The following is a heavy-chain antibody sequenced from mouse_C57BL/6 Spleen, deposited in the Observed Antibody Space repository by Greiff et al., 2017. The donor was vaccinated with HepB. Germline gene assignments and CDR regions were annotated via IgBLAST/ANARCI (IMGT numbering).Heavy chain of an antibody. D-gene: IGHD3-2*02. V-gene: IGHV1-55*01. Sequence: QVQLQQPGAELVKPGASVKMSCKASGYTFTSYWITWVKQRPGQGLEWIGDIYPGSGSTNYNEKFKSKATLTVDTSSSTAYMQLSSLTSEDSAVYHCAREDSSGYAWFAYWGQGTLVTVSA. J-gene: IGHJ3*01. CDR2: IYPGSGST. CDR1: GYTFTSYW. CDR3: AREDSSGYAWFAY.